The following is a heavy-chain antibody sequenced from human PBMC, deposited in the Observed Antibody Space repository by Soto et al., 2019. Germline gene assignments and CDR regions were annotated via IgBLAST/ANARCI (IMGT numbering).Heavy chain of an antibody. Sequence: EVQLLESGGGLVQPGGSLRLSCAASGFTFSIYAMTWVRQAPGKGLEWVSTTGATGRTTYYADSVKGRFTVSRDNSKNTLELQMSSLRAEDTAVYYCATVHNTSRSFDYWGQGTLVTVSS. V-gene: IGHV3-23*01. CDR1: GFTFSIYA. CDR2: TGATGRTT. J-gene: IGHJ4*02. CDR3: ATVHNTSRSFDY. D-gene: IGHD1-20*01.